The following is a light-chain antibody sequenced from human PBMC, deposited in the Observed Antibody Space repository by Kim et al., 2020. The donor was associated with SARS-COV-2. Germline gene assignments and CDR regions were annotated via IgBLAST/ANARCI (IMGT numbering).Light chain of an antibody. CDR3: LQDYDYLLA. J-gene: IGKJ2*01. V-gene: IGKV1-6*01. Sequence: AIQVTQSPSSLSASVGDRVTITCRASQAIRNDLGWYQQRPGKAPKLLIYAASSLQSGVPSRFSGSGSGTDFTLTISNLQPEDFATYYCLQDYDYLLAFGQGTKLEI. CDR2: AAS. CDR1: QAIRND.